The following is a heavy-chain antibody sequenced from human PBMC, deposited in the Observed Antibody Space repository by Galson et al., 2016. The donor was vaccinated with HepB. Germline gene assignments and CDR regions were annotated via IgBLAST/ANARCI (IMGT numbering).Heavy chain of an antibody. CDR3: ARMSGAYEAWYFDL. CDR2: IFSNDEK. J-gene: IGHJ2*01. CDR1: GFSLSDPKMA. Sequence: PALVKPTQTLTLTCTVSGFSLSDPKMAVTWIRQPPGKALEWLAQIFSNDEKSFSTSLKSRLTISKDTSKSQVVLTMTNMDPLDTATYYCARMSGAYEAWYFDLWGRGTLVAVSS. V-gene: IGHV2-26*01. D-gene: IGHD3-16*01.